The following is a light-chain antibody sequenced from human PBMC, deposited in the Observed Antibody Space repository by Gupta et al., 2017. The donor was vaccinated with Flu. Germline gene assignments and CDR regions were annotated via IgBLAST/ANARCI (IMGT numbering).Light chain of an antibody. CDR3: LQYSYWPRT. J-gene: IGKJ1*01. V-gene: IGKV3-15*01. CDR1: QSITGN. CDR2: GAS. Sequence: ETEMTQPPATLSVSPSESATLSCRASQSITGNLAWYQQKPGQAPRLLIYGASTRAPGIPARFSGSGFGTEFTLTVSSLQPEDFGVYYCLQYSYWPRTFGQGTKVEIK.